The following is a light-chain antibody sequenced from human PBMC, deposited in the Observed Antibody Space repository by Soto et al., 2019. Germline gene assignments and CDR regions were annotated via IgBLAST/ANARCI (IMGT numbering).Light chain of an antibody. Sequence: DIQTTQSPSSLSASVGDRVTITCRASQSISTYLNWYQQKPGKAPKLLIYAASSLQSGVPSRFRGSGSGTVFILTISSLQREDFATYFCQQSYSSSWPFGQGTKADI. J-gene: IGKJ1*01. CDR1: QSISTY. CDR2: AAS. CDR3: QQSYSSSWP. V-gene: IGKV1-39*01.